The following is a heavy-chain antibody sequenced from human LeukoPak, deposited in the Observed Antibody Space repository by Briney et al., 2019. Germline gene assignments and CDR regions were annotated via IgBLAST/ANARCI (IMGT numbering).Heavy chain of an antibody. CDR3: ARHSHNRAWDY. CDR1: GGSISSSSNYY. D-gene: IGHD1-1*01. J-gene: IGHJ4*02. CDR2: ILYSGNT. Sequence: TPSETLSLTCTVSGGSISSSSNYYWGWGRQPPGKGLEWFWSILYSGNTWYHPSLQSRVTRPVDTSQNHFSLRLSSVTAADTAVYYCARHSHNRAWDYWGQGTLATVSS. V-gene: IGHV4-39*01.